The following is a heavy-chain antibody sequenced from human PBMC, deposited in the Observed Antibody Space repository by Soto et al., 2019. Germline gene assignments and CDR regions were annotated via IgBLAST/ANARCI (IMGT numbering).Heavy chain of an antibody. D-gene: IGHD5-18*01. Sequence: SETLSLTCAVSGDSISGNNWWSWVRQSPGKGLEWIGEIYHTGKATYNPSLKTRVTMSVDKSKIQFSLEVRSVTVADTAVYYCAREGQGYSYGKDYYYYYGMDVWGQGTTVTVSS. CDR3: AREGQGYSYGKDYYYYYGMDV. CDR1: GDSISGNNW. V-gene: IGHV4-4*02. CDR2: IYHTGKA. J-gene: IGHJ6*02.